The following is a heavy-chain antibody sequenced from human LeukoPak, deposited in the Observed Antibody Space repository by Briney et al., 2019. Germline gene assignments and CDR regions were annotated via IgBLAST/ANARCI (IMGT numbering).Heavy chain of an antibody. J-gene: IGHJ6*02. V-gene: IGHV3-21*01. CDR1: GFTFSGYS. CDR2: ISSSSSYI. Sequence: GGSLRLSCAASGFTFSGYSMNWVRQAPGKGLEWVSSISSSSSYIYYADSVKGRFTISRDNAKNSLNLQMNSLRAEDTAVYYCARDQLARVFGVVIMTYYYYYGMDVWGQGTTVTVSS. CDR3: ARDQLARVFGVVIMTYYYYYGMDV. D-gene: IGHD3-3*01.